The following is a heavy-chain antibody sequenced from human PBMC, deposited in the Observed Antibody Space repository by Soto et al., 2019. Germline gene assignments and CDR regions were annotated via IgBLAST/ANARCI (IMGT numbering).Heavy chain of an antibody. D-gene: IGHD1-7*01. Sequence: QVQLQESGPGLVKPSQTLSLTCTVSGGSISSGNYYWSWIRQPPGKGLEWIGFISYGGSTYYSASSKSRFTLSVDSSKNQSSLNLSFVTAAATAVYYCATMGTPATGLYYFDYCGQGTLVTVSS. V-gene: IGHV4-30-4*01. J-gene: IGHJ4*02. CDR3: ATMGTPATGLYYFDY. CDR2: ISYGGST. CDR1: GGSISSGNYY.